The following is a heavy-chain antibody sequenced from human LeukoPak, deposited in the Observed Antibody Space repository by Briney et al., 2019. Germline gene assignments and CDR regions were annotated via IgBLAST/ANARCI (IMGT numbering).Heavy chain of an antibody. CDR2: IYYTGST. CDR1: GGSISSYY. Sequence: HPSETLSLTCTVSGGSISSYYWSWIRQPPGKGLEWIGYIYYTGSTSYNPSLESRVMMSVDTSQNQFSLKLRSVTAADTAVYYCAREESGYDYSPFYYWGQGTLVTVSS. CDR3: AREESGYDYSPFYY. V-gene: IGHV4-59*01. J-gene: IGHJ4*02. D-gene: IGHD5-12*01.